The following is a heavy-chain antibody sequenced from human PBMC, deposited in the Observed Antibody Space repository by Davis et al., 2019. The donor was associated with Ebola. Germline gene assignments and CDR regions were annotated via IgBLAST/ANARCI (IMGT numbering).Heavy chain of an antibody. D-gene: IGHD2-8*01. CDR3: ARGGLGYCTNGVCYGFYGMDV. CDR2: ISSSSSYI. CDR1: GFTFSSYS. Sequence: GGSLRLSCAASGFTFSSYSMNWVRQAPGKGLEWVSSISSSSSYIYYADSVKGRFTISSDNAKNSLYLQMNSLRAEDTAVYYCARGGLGYCTNGVCYGFYGMDVWGQGTTVTVSS. V-gene: IGHV3-21*01. J-gene: IGHJ6*02.